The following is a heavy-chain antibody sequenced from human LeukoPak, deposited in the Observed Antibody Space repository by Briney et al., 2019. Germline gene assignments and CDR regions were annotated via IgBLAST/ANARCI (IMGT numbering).Heavy chain of an antibody. Sequence: PGRSLRLSCAASGFTFCSYAMHWVRQAPGKGLEWVAVISYDGSNKYYADSVKGRFTISRDNSKNTLYLQMNSLRAEDTAVYYCARDQGDIVVVVYYYYYGMDVWGQGTTVTVSS. V-gene: IGHV3-30-3*01. CDR3: ARDQGDIVVVVYYYYYGMDV. CDR2: ISYDGSNK. J-gene: IGHJ6*02. CDR1: GFTFCSYA. D-gene: IGHD2-15*01.